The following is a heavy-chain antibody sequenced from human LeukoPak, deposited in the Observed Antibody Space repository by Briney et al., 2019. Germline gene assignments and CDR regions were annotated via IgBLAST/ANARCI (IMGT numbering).Heavy chain of an antibody. Sequence: LPGGSLRLSCAASGFTFSSYSMNWVRQAPGKGLEWVSYISSSSSTIYYADSVKGRFTISRDNAKNSLYLQMNSLRAEDTAVYYCAGGSDYFDYWGQGTLVTVSS. J-gene: IGHJ4*02. CDR3: AGGSDYFDY. CDR1: GFTFSSYS. CDR2: ISSSSSTI. V-gene: IGHV3-48*01.